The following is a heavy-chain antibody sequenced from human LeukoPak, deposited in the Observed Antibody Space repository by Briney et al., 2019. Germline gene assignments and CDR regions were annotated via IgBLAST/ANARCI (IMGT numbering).Heavy chain of an antibody. Sequence: GGSLRLSCAASGFTFSSYGMHWVRQAPGKGLEWVAVISYDGSNKYYADSVKGRFTISRDNSKNTLYLQMNSLRAEDTAVYYCAKDRVRFGELFLDYWGQGTLVTVSS. V-gene: IGHV3-30*18. CDR2: ISYDGSNK. J-gene: IGHJ4*02. D-gene: IGHD3-10*01. CDR1: GFTFSSYG. CDR3: AKDRVRFGELFLDY.